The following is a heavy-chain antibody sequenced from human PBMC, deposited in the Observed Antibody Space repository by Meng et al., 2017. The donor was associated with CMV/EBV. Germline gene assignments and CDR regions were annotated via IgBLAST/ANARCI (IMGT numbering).Heavy chain of an antibody. J-gene: IGHJ4*02. Sequence: GESLKISCAASGCTFSSYAMHWVRQAPGKGLEWVAVISYDGSNKYYADSVKGRFTISRDNSKNTLYLQMNSLRAEDTAVYYCARVAAAVRYYFDYWGQGTLVTVSS. D-gene: IGHD6-13*01. CDR3: ARVAAAVRYYFDY. CDR2: ISYDGSNK. V-gene: IGHV3-30*04. CDR1: GCTFSSYA.